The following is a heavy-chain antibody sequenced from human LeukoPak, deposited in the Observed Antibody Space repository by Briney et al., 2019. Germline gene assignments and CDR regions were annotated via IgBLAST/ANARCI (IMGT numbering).Heavy chain of an antibody. CDR2: ISGSGSST. D-gene: IGHD3-22*01. CDR3: AKGDYYDSSGYYRWFDP. V-gene: IGHV3-23*01. CDR1: GFTVSRNY. Sequence: GGSLRLSCTASGFTVSRNYMSWVRQAPGKGLEWVSAISGSGSSTYYADSVKGRLTISRDNSKNTLYLQMNSLRAEDTAVYYCAKGDYYDSSGYYRWFDPWGQGTLVTVSS. J-gene: IGHJ5*02.